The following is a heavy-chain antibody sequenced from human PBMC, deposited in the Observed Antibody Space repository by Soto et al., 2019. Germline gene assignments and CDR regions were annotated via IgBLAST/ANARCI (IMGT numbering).Heavy chain of an antibody. J-gene: IGHJ6*02. CDR3: ARDVGSGYFIQGNYGMDV. CDR1: GFTFSSYS. CDR2: ISSSSSTI. D-gene: IGHD3-3*01. Sequence: VQLVESGGGLVQPGGSLRLSCAASGFTFSSYSMNWVRQAPGKGLEWVSYISSSSSTIYYADSVKGRFTISRDNAKNSLYLQMNSLRDEDTAVYYCARDVGSGYFIQGNYGMDVWGQGTTVTVSS. V-gene: IGHV3-48*02.